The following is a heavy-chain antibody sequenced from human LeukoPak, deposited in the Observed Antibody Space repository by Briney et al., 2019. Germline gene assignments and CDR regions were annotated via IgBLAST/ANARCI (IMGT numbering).Heavy chain of an antibody. CDR2: INHSGNT. J-gene: IGHJ3*01. CDR1: GGSFSAYY. D-gene: IGHD6-13*01. Sequence: SETLSLTCAVYGGSFSAYYWSWIRQSPGKGLEWIGEINHSGNTNYSPSLKSRVTISVDTSKNQFSLRLSSVTAADTAVYYCARVAAAGTDPGALDVWGQGTMVTVSS. V-gene: IGHV4-34*01. CDR3: ARVAAAGTDPGALDV.